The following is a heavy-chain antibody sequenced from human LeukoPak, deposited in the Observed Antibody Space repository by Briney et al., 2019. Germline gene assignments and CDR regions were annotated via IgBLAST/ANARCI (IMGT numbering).Heavy chain of an antibody. Sequence: GASVKVSFKASGYTFTSYDINWVRQATGQGLEWMGWMNPNSGNTGYAQKFQGRVTITRNTSISTAYMELSSLRSEDTAVYYCARVEVLDTVTTRYYYYGMDVWGQGTTVTVSS. J-gene: IGHJ6*02. V-gene: IGHV1-8*01. CDR2: MNPNSGNT. CDR3: ARVEVLDTVTTRYYYYGMDV. D-gene: IGHD4-17*01. CDR1: GYTFTSYD.